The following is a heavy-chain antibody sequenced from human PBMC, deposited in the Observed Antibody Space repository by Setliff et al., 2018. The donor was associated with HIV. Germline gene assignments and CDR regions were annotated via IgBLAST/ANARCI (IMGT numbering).Heavy chain of an antibody. CDR2: TTYVGIT. CDR3: SRHPFAGTVDY. CDR1: GSSVTSSSFY. V-gene: IGHV4-39*01. D-gene: IGHD1-1*01. Sequence: SETLSLTCNVSGSSVTSSSFYWGWIRQPPGKGLEWIGSTTYVGITSFSPSLKSRVTISIDSSANQFSLNLNSLTAADTAFYYCSRHPFAGTVDYWGQATLVTVSS. J-gene: IGHJ4*02.